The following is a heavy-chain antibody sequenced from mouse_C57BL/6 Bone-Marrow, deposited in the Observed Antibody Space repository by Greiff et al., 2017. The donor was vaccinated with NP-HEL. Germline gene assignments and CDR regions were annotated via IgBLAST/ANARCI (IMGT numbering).Heavy chain of an antibody. CDR2: IYPGDGDT. J-gene: IGHJ3*01. CDR1: GYAFSSSW. V-gene: IGHV1-82*01. CDR3: ARSGVQRAWFAY. Sequence: QVQLQQSGPELVKPGASVKISCKASGYAFSSSWMNWVKQRPGKGLEWIGRIYPGDGDTNYNGKFKGKATLTADKSSSTAYMQLSSLTSEDSAVYFCARSGVQRAWFAYWGQGTLVTVSA.